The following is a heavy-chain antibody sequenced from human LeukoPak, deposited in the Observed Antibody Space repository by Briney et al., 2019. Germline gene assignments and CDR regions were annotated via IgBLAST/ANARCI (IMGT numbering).Heavy chain of an antibody. V-gene: IGHV1-2*02. CDR2: INPNSGVT. J-gene: IGHJ6*03. CDR3: AREVAVAGTDYYYYMDV. D-gene: IGHD6-19*01. CDR1: GYTFTGYY. Sequence: ASVKVSCKASGYTFTGYYIYWVRQAPGQGLEWMGWINPNSGVTNYAQKFQGRVTMTRDTSINTAYMELSRLRSDDTAVYYCAREVAVAGTDYYYYMDVWGKGTTVTVSS.